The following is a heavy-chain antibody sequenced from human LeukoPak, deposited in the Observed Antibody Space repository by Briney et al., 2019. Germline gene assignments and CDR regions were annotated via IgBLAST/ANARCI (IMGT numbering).Heavy chain of an antibody. CDR3: ARSPLRITMVRGVPYFDY. D-gene: IGHD3-10*01. CDR1: GGSISSYY. Sequence: SETLSLTCAVSGGSISSYYWSWIRQPPGKGLEWIGYIYYSGSTNYNPSLKSRVTISVDTSKNQFSLKLSSVTAADTAVYYCARSPLRITMVRGVPYFDYWGQGTLVTVSS. V-gene: IGHV4-59*01. CDR2: IYYSGST. J-gene: IGHJ4*02.